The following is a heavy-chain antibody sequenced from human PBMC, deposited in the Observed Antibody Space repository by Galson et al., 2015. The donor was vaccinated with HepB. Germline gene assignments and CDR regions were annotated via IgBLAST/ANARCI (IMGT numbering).Heavy chain of an antibody. CDR2: IRYDGNNK. J-gene: IGHJ4*02. Sequence: SLRLSCAESGFTFSTYGMHCVRQAPGKGLEWVAFIRYDGNNKYFADSVKGRFTISRDNSKNTLYLQMNSLRAEDTAVYYCAREIVGATRGPFDYWGQGTLVTVSS. V-gene: IGHV3-30*02. CDR1: GFTFSTYG. D-gene: IGHD1-26*01. CDR3: AREIVGATRGPFDY.